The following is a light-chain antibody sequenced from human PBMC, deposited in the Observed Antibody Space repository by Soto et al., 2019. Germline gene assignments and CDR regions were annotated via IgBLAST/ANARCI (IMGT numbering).Light chain of an antibody. CDR1: NTDVGGYNY. J-gene: IGLJ6*01. V-gene: IGLV2-14*01. CDR3: TSYTPTGALV. Sequence: QSVLTQPASVSGSPGQSITGSCTGTNTDVGGYNYVSWYQHRPGKAPRLMIYEVRNRLSGVSNRFAGAKSGNTAPRTISGLQSEDEADDYVTSYTPTGALVCGSGTQVTVL. CDR2: EVR.